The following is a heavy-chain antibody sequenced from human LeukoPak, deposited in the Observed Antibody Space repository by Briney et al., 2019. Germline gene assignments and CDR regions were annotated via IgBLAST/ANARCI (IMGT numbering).Heavy chain of an antibody. J-gene: IGHJ6*02. Sequence: ASVKVSCKVSGHTLSKLSMHWVRQAPGKGLEWMGGFDPEDDERTYAQKFQGRVTMTEDTSANTAYMEVSSLRSDDTAVYYCASAGSTALGVSLYGGYYYGLDVWGQGTTVTASS. V-gene: IGHV1-24*01. CDR1: GHTLSKLS. CDR3: ASAGSTALGVSLYGGYYYGLDV. D-gene: IGHD3-3*01. CDR2: FDPEDDER.